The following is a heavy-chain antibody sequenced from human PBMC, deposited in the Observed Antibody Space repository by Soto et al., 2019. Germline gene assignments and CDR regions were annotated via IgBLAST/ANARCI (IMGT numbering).Heavy chain of an antibody. CDR1: GFTFSSYS. CDR3: ARVPDYGGYFDY. Sequence: PGGSLRLSCAASGFTFSSYSMNWVRQAPGKGLEWVSSISSSSSYIYYADSVKGRFTISRDNAKNSLYLQMNSLRAEDTAVYYCARVPDYGGYFDYWGQGTLVTVSS. CDR2: ISSSSSYI. V-gene: IGHV3-21*01. D-gene: IGHD4-17*01. J-gene: IGHJ4*02.